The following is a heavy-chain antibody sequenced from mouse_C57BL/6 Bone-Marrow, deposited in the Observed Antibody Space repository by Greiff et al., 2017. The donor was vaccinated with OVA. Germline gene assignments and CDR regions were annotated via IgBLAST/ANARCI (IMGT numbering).Heavy chain of an antibody. CDR2: IYPSDSET. Sequence: QVQLQQPGAELVRPGSSVKLSCKASGYTFTSYWMDWVKQRPGQGLEWIGNIYPSDSETHYNKKVKDQATLTGDKSASTAYMQLSSLTSEDSAVYYCASGGHNGGWFAYWGQGTLVTVSA. J-gene: IGHJ3*01. D-gene: IGHD6-1*01. CDR1: GYTFTSYW. CDR3: ASGGHNGGWFAY. V-gene: IGHV1-61*01.